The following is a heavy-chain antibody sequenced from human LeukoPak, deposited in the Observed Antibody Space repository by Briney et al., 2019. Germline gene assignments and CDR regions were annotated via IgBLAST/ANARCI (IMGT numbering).Heavy chain of an antibody. CDR1: GGSISSSSYY. Sequence: SETLSLTCTVSGGSISSSSYYWGWIRQPPGKGLEWIGSIYYSGSTYYNPSLKGRVTISVDTSKNQFSLNLSSVTAADTAVYFCARDEGSSYHFDYWGQGTLVTVSS. CDR2: IYYSGST. D-gene: IGHD2-2*01. V-gene: IGHV4-39*07. CDR3: ARDEGSSYHFDY. J-gene: IGHJ4*02.